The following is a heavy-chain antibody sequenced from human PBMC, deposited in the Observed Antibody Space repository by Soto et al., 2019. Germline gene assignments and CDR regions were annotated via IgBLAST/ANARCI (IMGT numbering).Heavy chain of an antibody. Sequence: KASETLSLTCAVYGGSFSGYYWSWIRQPPGKGLEWIGEINHSGSTNYNPSLKSRVTISVDTSKNQFSLKLSSVTAADTAVYYCARGASCYSGRCAFDIWGQGTMVTVSS. CDR2: INHSGST. V-gene: IGHV4-34*01. CDR3: ARGASCYSGRCAFDI. D-gene: IGHD2-15*01. CDR1: GGSFSGYY. J-gene: IGHJ3*02.